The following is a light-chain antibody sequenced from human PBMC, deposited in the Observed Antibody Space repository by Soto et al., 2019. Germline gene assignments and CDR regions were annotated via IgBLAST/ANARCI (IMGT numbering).Light chain of an antibody. CDR2: DVT. Sequence: QSALTQPASVSGSPGQSISISCIGTSSDVGAFNYVSWYQHHPGKAPQLIIYDVTSRPSGVSNRFSASESGNTASLTISVLQAEDEADYYCSSYTTRNTEVFGTGTKLTVL. J-gene: IGLJ1*01. CDR1: SSDVGAFNY. CDR3: SSYTTRNTEV. V-gene: IGLV2-14*03.